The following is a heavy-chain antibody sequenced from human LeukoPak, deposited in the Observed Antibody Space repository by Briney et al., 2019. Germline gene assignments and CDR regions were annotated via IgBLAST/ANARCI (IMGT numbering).Heavy chain of an antibody. CDR1: GFTFSSYA. CDR2: FSGSGGST. J-gene: IGHJ4*02. D-gene: IGHD3-3*01. V-gene: IGHV3-23*01. Sequence: GGSLRLSCAASGFTFSSYAMSWLRQAPGKGLERVSGFSGSGGSTYYADSVQGRFTISRDNSKNTLYLQMNSLRAEDTAVYYCAKPRSAESPFDYWGQGTLVTVSS. CDR3: AKPRSAESPFDY.